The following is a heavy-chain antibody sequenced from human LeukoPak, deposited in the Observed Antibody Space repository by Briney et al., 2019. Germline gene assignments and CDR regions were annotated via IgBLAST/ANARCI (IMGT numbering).Heavy chain of an antibody. Sequence: SETLSLTCTVSGGSISSYYWGWIRQPPGKGLEWIGSIYHSGSTYYNPSLKSRVTISVDTSKNQFSLKLSSVTAADTAVYYCARRPGGWSGYYINWFDPWGQGTLVTVSS. V-gene: IGHV4-38-2*02. J-gene: IGHJ5*02. CDR1: GGSISSYY. CDR3: ARRPGGWSGYYINWFDP. CDR2: IYHSGST. D-gene: IGHD3-3*01.